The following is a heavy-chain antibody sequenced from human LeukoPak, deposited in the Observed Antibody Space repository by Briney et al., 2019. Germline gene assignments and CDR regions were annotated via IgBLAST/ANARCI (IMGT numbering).Heavy chain of an antibody. D-gene: IGHD3-3*01. CDR3: ARGADYDFWSGYYYFDY. CDR1: GYTFTSYY. Sequence: ASVKVSYKASGYTFTSYYMHWVRQAPGQGLEWMGIINPSGGSTSYAQKFQGRVTMTRDMSTSTVYMELSSLRSEDTAVYYCARGADYDFWSGYYYFDYWGQGTLVTVSS. CDR2: INPSGGST. V-gene: IGHV1-46*01. J-gene: IGHJ4*02.